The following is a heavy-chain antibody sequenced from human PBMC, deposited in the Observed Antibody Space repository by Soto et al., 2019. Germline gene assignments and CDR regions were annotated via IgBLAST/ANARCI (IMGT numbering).Heavy chain of an antibody. V-gene: IGHV3-11*01. CDR3: ARVGDMAYKD. CDR2: ISSSGTTI. CDR1: GFTSIAHS. J-gene: IGHJ4*02. Sequence: QVQLVESGGGLVKPGGSLRLSCAASGFTSIAHSMPWFGQAPGKGLEWLSYISSSGTTIYYAESVRGRFTISRDNAKNSLYLQMNSLRVDDSAVYYCARVGDMAYKDWGQGTLVTVSP. D-gene: IGHD3-3*01.